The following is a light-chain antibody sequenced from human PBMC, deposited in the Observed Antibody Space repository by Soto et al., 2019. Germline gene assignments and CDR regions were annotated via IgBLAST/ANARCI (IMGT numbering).Light chain of an antibody. CDR1: SSDVGGYNY. J-gene: IGLJ2*01. CDR3: SSVAGINRVV. CDR2: DVK. Sequence: QSALTQTPSASGSPGQSVTISCSGTSSDVGGYNYVSWYQQPPRKAPKLINCDVKERPSGVPDRSAGYNSGNAAHLTGAGHYTEDEADYYCSSVAGINRVVFGGGTKVTVL. V-gene: IGLV2-8*01.